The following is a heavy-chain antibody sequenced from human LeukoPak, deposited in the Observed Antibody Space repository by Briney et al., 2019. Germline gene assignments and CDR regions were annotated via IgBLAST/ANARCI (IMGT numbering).Heavy chain of an antibody. CDR1: GYTFTSYD. CDR3: ARSLPRILVVIAAGYYYGMDV. V-gene: IGHV1-8*01. J-gene: IGHJ6*02. CDR2: MNPNSGNT. D-gene: IGHD2-21*01. Sequence: VASVQVSCKASGYTFTSYDINWVRQATGQGLEWMGWMNPNSGNTGYAQKFQGRVTMTRNTSISTAYMELSSLRSEDTAVYYCARSLPRILVVIAAGYYYGMDVWGQGTTVTVSS.